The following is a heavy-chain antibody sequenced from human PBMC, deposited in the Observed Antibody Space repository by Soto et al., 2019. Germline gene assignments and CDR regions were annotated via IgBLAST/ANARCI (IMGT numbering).Heavy chain of an antibody. Sequence: ASVKVSCKASGYTFTSYGISWVRQAPGQGLEWTGWISAYNGNTNYAQKLQGRVTMTTDTSTSTAYMELRSLRSDDTAVYYCARDHSRYDSSGYPNFDYWGQGALVTVSS. CDR2: ISAYNGNT. J-gene: IGHJ4*02. CDR3: ARDHSRYDSSGYPNFDY. CDR1: GYTFTSYG. D-gene: IGHD3-22*01. V-gene: IGHV1-18*01.